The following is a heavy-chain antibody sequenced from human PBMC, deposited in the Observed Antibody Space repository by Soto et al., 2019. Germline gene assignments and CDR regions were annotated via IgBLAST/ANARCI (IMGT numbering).Heavy chain of an antibody. D-gene: IGHD2-2*01. Sequence: PGGSLRLSCAASGFTFSSYAMHWGRQAPGKGLEWVAVISYEGSNKYYADSVKGRFTISRDNSKNTLYLQMNSLRAEDTAVYYCARDGVRLRGAGIVVVPAAPYYYYGMDVWGQGTTVTVSS. CDR2: ISYEGSNK. CDR3: ARDGVRLRGAGIVVVPAAPYYYYGMDV. CDR1: GFTFSSYA. J-gene: IGHJ6*02. V-gene: IGHV3-30-3*01.